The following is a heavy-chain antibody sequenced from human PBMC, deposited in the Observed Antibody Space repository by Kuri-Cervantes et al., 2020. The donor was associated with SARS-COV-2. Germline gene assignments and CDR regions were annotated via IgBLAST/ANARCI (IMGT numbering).Heavy chain of an antibody. CDR1: GGSISSFY. CDR2: ISSSGGT. D-gene: IGHD3-16*02. V-gene: IGHV4-59*01. J-gene: IGHJ4*02. CDR3: ARENDYVWGSYRPSHYFDY. Sequence: SETLSLTCTVSGGSISSFYWSWIRQPPGKGLEYIGYISSSGGTNYNPSLKSRLTISVDTSKNQFSLKLSSVTAADTAVYYCARENDYVWGSYRPSHYFDYWGQGTLVTVSS.